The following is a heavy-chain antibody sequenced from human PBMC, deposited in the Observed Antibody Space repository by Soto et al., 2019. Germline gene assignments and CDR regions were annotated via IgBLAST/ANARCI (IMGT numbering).Heavy chain of an antibody. CDR1: GFTFSSYA. CDR2: ISGSGGST. J-gene: IGHJ3*02. D-gene: IGHD3-10*01. V-gene: IGHV3-23*01. Sequence: PGGSLRLSCAASGFTFSSYAMSWVRQAPGKGLEWVSAISGSGGSTYYADSVKGRFTISRDNSTSTAYMELSSLRSEDTAVYYCHSDRGPDAFDIWGQGTMVTVSS. CDR3: HSDRGPDAFDI.